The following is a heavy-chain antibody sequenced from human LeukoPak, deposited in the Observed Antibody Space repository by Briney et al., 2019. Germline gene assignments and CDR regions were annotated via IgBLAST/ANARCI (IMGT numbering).Heavy chain of an antibody. J-gene: IGHJ4*02. CDR3: ARGPEWYYFDY. V-gene: IGHV4-30-2*01. Sequence: SQTLSLTCAVSGGSISSGGYSWSWIRQPPGKGLEWIGYIYHSGSTYYNPSLKSRVTISVDRSKNQFSLKLSSVTAADTAVYYCARGPEWYYFDYWGQGTLVTVSS. CDR1: GGSISSGGYS. D-gene: IGHD3-3*01. CDR2: IYHSGST.